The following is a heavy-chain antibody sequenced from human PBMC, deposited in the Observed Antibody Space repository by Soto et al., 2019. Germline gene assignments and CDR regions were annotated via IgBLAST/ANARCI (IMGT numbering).Heavy chain of an antibody. CDR3: ARHKVRGSWSYFDS. CDR2: IYYNGNT. CDR1: GGSLSSYY. D-gene: IGHD6-13*01. V-gene: IGHV4-59*08. Sequence: QVQLQESGPGLVKPSATLSLTCTVSGGSLSSYYWSWIRQPPGKGLEWIGYIYYNGNTHYSPSLESRVTISVDTSKNHFSLRLSSVTAADTATYYCARHKVRGSWSYFDSWGQGTLVTVSS. J-gene: IGHJ4*02.